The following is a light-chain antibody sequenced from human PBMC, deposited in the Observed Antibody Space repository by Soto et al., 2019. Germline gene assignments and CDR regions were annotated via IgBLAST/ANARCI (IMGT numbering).Light chain of an antibody. CDR2: DAS. Sequence: ELVLTQSPGTLSLSPGDRATLSCRGSQSVSITYLAWYQQKPGQAPRLLIHDASNRAAGVPARFSGSGSGTDFTLTISSLEPEDFAVYYCQQRYNWPPITFGQGTRLEIK. J-gene: IGKJ5*01. V-gene: IGKV3-11*01. CDR3: QQRYNWPPIT. CDR1: QSVSITY.